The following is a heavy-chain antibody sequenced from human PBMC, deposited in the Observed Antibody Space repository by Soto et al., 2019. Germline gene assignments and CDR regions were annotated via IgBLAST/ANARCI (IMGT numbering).Heavy chain of an antibody. D-gene: IGHD3-10*01. CDR3: GSTNYNPSLKSRVTISVDTSKNQFSLKLSSVTAADTAVYYCAREGALTYYYDSSGYYPGSNAFDI. J-gene: IGHJ3*02. Sequence: PGGSLRLSCAASGFTFSNYGMDWVRQAAGKGLEWVAAVVYDGSKKYYADSVKGRFTVSRDNYKNTLFLEVNALRAEDTAVYYSGSTNYNPSLKSRVTISVDTSKNQFSLKLSSVTAADTAVYYCAREGALTYYYDSSGYYPGSNAFDIWGQGTMVTVSS. CDR1: GFTFSNYG. CDR2: VVYDGSKK. V-gene: IGHV3-33*08.